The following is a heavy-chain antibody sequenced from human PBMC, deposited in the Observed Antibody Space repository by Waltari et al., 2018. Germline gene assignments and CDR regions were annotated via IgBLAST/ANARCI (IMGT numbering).Heavy chain of an antibody. CDR1: GFSLSTSGMR. CDR2: LDRDDDK. J-gene: IGHJ4*02. V-gene: IGHV2-70*04. CDR3: ARTIDRSGRYQGLFDS. D-gene: IGHD5-12*01. Sequence: QVTLKESGPALVKPTQTLTLTCTFSGFSLSTSGMRVSWLRQPPGKALEWLARLDRDDDKFYRTLLKTKLIISKDTSKTQVVSNITDRDPVNTAPYFCARTIDRSGRYQGLFDSWCPGALVTVSS.